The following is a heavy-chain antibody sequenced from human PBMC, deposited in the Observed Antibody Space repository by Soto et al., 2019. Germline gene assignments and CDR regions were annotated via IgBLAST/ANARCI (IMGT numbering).Heavy chain of an antibody. Sequence: GASVKVSCKASGGTVSSYAISGVRQAPGQGLEWMGGIIPIFGTANYAQKFQGRVTITADESTSTAYMELSSLRSEDTAVYYCARGLGYYDFWSGYYDAFDIWGQGTMVTVSS. CDR2: IIPIFGTA. CDR3: ARGLGYYDFWSGYYDAFDI. D-gene: IGHD3-3*01. V-gene: IGHV1-69*13. J-gene: IGHJ3*02. CDR1: GGTVSSYA.